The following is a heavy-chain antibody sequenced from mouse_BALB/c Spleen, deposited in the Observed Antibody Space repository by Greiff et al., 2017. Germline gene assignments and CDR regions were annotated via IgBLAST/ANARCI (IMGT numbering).Heavy chain of an antibody. V-gene: IGHV5-12-1*01. CDR3: ARHDGNLYYFDY. CDR1: GFAFSSYD. J-gene: IGHJ2*01. D-gene: IGHD1-1*01. CDR2: ISSGGGST. Sequence: EVMLVESGGGLVKPGGSLKLSCAASGFAFSSYDMSWVRQTPEKRLEWVAYISSGGGSTYYPDTVKGRFTISRDNAKNTLYLQMSSLKSEDTAMYYCARHDGNLYYFDYWGQGTTLTVSS.